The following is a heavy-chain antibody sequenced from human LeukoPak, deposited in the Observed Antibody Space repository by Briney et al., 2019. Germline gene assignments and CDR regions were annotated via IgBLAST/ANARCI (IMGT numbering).Heavy chain of an antibody. CDR2: ISGSGGST. V-gene: IGHV3-23*01. J-gene: IGHJ3*02. D-gene: IGHD3-10*01. CDR1: GFTFSSYA. CDR3: ARPPYGSGSYFDI. Sequence: PGGSLRLSCAASGFTFSSYAMSWVRQAPGKGLEWVSAISGSGGSTYYADSVKGRFTISRDNSKNTLYLQMNSLRAEDTAVYYCARPPYGSGSYFDIWGQGTMVTVSS.